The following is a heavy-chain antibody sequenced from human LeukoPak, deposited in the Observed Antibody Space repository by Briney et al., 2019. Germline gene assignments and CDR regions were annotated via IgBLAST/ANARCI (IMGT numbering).Heavy chain of an antibody. Sequence: SGTLSLTCAVSGGSISSKNWWIWVRQPPEKGLEWIGEIYHTGGTNYNPSLKSRVTMSVDKSKNQFSLKLSSVTAADTAIYYCARDTGGRGRLDAFGIWGQGTMVTVSS. CDR3: ARDTGGRGRLDAFGI. CDR2: IYHTGGT. V-gene: IGHV4-4*02. CDR1: GGSISSKNW. J-gene: IGHJ3*02. D-gene: IGHD3-10*01.